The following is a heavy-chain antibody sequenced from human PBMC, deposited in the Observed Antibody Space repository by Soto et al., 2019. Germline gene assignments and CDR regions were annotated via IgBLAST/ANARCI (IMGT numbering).Heavy chain of an antibody. D-gene: IGHD3-9*01. CDR1: GYTFTSYC. Sequence: ASVKVSCKASGYTFTSYCISWVRQAPGQGLEWMGWISAYNGNTNYAQKLQGRVTMTTDTSTSTAYMELRSLRSDDTAVYYCARNYDILTGYQTFDXWGQGTLVTVSS. V-gene: IGHV1-18*01. CDR3: ARNYDILTGYQTFDX. J-gene: IGHJ4*02. CDR2: ISAYNGNT.